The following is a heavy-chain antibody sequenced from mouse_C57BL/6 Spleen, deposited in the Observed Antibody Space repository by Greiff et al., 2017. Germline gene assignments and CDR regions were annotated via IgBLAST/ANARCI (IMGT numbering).Heavy chain of an antibody. CDR1: GYTFTSYW. D-gene: IGHD2-3*01. CDR2: IYPGNSDT. CDR3: TRGDGYSPYAMDD. V-gene: IGHV1-5*01. J-gene: IGHJ4*01. Sequence: VQLQQSGTVLARPGASVKMSCKTSGYTFTSYWMHWVKQRPGQGLEWIGAIYPGNSDTSYNQKFKGKAKLTAVTSASTAYMELSSLTNEDSAVYYCTRGDGYSPYAMDDWGQGTSVTVSS.